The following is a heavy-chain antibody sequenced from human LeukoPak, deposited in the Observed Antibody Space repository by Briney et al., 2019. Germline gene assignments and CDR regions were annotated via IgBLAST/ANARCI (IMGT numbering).Heavy chain of an antibody. J-gene: IGHJ4*02. Sequence: SETLSLXCTGSVDSISSSSDYWGSIREPPGSGLGWVGRVYYTGSTYYNPSLKSRVTISVDRSKNQFSLKLTSVTAADTAVYYCARLRGYSSFYFDYWGQGTLVTVSS. D-gene: IGHD6-13*01. CDR3: ARLRGYSSFYFDY. CDR2: VYYTGST. V-gene: IGHV4-39*01. CDR1: VDSISSSSDY.